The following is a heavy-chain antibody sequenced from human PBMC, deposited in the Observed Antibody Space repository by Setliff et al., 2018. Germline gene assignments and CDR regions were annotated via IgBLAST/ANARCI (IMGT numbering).Heavy chain of an antibody. CDR2: INPNSGGT. Sequence: GASVKVSCKASGYTFTGYYINWVRQAPGKGLEWMGRINPNSGGTNYGQKFQGRVTMTRDTSISTSYMELSSLKSDDTAVYYCVRGEENDSSGYYWVRLRPPTDSWGQGTLVTVSS. CDR3: VRGEENDSSGYYWVRLRPPTDS. J-gene: IGHJ4*02. V-gene: IGHV1-2*06. D-gene: IGHD3-22*01. CDR1: GYTFTGYY.